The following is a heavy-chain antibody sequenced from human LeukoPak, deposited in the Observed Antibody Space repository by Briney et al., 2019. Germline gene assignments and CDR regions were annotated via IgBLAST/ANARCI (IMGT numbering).Heavy chain of an antibody. CDR1: GFTFSSYA. CDR2: ISYDGSNK. J-gene: IGHJ4*02. Sequence: GSLRLSCGTFGFTFSSYAMHWVRQAPGQGLEGVAVISYDGSNKYYADSVKGRFTISRDNSKNTLYLQMNSLRAEDTAVYYCARGGTMGRFSGSSYWGQGTLVTVTS. CDR3: ARGGTMGRFSGSSY. D-gene: IGHD3-10*01. V-gene: IGHV3-30-3*01.